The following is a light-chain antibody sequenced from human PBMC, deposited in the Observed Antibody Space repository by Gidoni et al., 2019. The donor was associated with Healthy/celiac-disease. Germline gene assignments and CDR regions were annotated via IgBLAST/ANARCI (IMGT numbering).Light chain of an antibody. CDR1: QSISSY. J-gene: IGKJ4*01. V-gene: IGKV1-39*01. CDR2: AAS. CDR3: QQSYSTPRT. Sequence: LQMTQSPSSLSASVGDRATITCRASQSISSYLNWYQQKPGKAPKLLIDAASSLQSGVPSRFSGSGSGTDFTLTISSLQPEDFATYYCQQSYSTPRTFGGGTKVEIK.